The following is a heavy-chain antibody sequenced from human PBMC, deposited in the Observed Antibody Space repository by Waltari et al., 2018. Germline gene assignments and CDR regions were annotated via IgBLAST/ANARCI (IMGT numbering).Heavy chain of an antibody. CDR1: GFTFGSYW. V-gene: IGHV3-74*01. J-gene: IGHJ3*02. CDR2: IDSYGSGT. CDR3: ARGGGYHAFDI. Sequence: EVQLVESGGGLVQPGGSLRIPCEASGFTFGSYWIHWVRHAPGEGLGWVSRIDSYGSGTIYADSVKGRFTISRDNAKNTLYLQMNSLRAEDTALYYCARGGGYHAFDIWGQGTMVTVSS. D-gene: IGHD5-12*01.